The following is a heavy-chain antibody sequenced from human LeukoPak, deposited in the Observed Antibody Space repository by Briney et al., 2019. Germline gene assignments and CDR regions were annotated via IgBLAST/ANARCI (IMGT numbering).Heavy chain of an antibody. Sequence: PGGSLRLSCAASGFTFSNAWMNWVRQAPGKGLEWVGRIKSETDDGTTESAAPVKGRFTISRDDSKNTLYLQMNSLKIEDTAVYYCTTGPYDYWGQGTLVTVSS. CDR3: TTGPYDY. CDR2: IKSETDDGTT. CDR1: GFTFSNAW. J-gene: IGHJ4*02. V-gene: IGHV3-15*01.